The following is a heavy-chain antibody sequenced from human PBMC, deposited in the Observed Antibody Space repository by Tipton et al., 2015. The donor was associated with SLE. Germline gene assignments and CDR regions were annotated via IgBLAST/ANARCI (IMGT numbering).Heavy chain of an antibody. CDR1: GGTFSSYA. V-gene: IGHV1-69*05. D-gene: IGHD2-2*01. Sequence: QSGPEVKKPGSSVKVSCKASGGTFSSYAISWVRQAPGQGLEWMGGIIPIFGTANYAQKFQGRVTITMDESTSTAYMELSSLISDDTAVYYFARVGVVVPAAHPPPYYYMDVWGKGTTVTVSS. CDR3: ARVGVVVPAAHPPPYYYMDV. J-gene: IGHJ6*03. CDR2: IIPIFGTA.